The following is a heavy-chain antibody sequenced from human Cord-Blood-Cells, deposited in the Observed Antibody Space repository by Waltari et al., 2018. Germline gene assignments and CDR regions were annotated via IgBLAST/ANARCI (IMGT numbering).Heavy chain of an antibody. CDR2: ISPIFGTA. V-gene: IGHV1-69*01. CDR3: ARDWEYSSSSWYFDL. D-gene: IGHD6-6*01. Sequence: QVQLVQSGAEVKKPGSSVKVSCKASGGTFSSYAISWVRQAPGQGLEWMGGISPIFGTANYAQKFQGRVTITADESTSTAYMELSSLRSEDTAVYYCARDWEYSSSSWYFDLWGRGTLVTVSS. CDR1: GGTFSSYA. J-gene: IGHJ2*01.